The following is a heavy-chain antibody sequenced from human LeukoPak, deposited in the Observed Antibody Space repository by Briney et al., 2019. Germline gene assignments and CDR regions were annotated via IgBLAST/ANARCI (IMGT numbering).Heavy chain of an antibody. CDR2: INSDGSST. CDR3: AKVGGYSYGYNWFDP. J-gene: IGHJ5*02. D-gene: IGHD5-18*01. CDR1: GFTFSSYW. V-gene: IGHV3-74*01. Sequence: PGGSLRLSCAASGFTFSSYWMHWVRQAPGKGLVWVSRINSDGSSTSYADSVKGRFTISRDNAKNTLYLQMNSLRAEDTAVYYCAKVGGYSYGYNWFDPWGQGTLVTVSS.